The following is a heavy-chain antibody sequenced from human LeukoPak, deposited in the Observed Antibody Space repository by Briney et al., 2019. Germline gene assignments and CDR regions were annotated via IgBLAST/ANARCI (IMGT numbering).Heavy chain of an antibody. V-gene: IGHV3-9*01. Sequence: GGSLRLSCAASGFTFDDYAMHWVRQSPGKGLEWVSGISWNSGSIGYADSVKGRFTISRDNAKNSLYLQMNSLRAEDTALYYCAKDGKNYFDYWGQGTLVTVSS. CDR3: AKDGKNYFDY. J-gene: IGHJ4*02. CDR2: ISWNSGSI. CDR1: GFTFDDYA.